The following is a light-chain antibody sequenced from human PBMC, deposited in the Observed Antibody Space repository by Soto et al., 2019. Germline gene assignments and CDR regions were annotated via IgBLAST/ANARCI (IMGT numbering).Light chain of an antibody. Sequence: VVLTQSPATLSLSPGERATLSCRASDTINIYLAWYQQKPGQAPRLLIYDASNRATGIPARFSGSGSGTDFTLTISSLEPEDFAVYYCQQRSNWPPFTFGQGTRLE. CDR2: DAS. J-gene: IGKJ5*01. CDR1: DTINIY. CDR3: QQRSNWPPFT. V-gene: IGKV3-11*01.